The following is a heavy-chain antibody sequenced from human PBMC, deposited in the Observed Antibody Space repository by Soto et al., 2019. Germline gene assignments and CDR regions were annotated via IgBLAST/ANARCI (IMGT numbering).Heavy chain of an antibody. Sequence: QVQLVQSGAEVKKPGASVKVSCKASGYTFTSYGISWVRQAPGQGLEWMGWISAYNGNTNYAQKLQGRVTMTTDTSTSTAYMELRSLRSDDTAVYYCARAGYATIFGVVPRSYYGMDVWGQGTTVTVSS. J-gene: IGHJ6*02. CDR1: GYTFTSYG. D-gene: IGHD3-3*01. CDR2: ISAYNGNT. CDR3: ARAGYATIFGVVPRSYYGMDV. V-gene: IGHV1-18*01.